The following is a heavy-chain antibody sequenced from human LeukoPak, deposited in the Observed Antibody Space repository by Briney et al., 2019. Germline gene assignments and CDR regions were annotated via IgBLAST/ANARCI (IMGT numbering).Heavy chain of an antibody. CDR2: IFYSGTT. CDR3: ARLGVRGVITN. V-gene: IGHV4-59*11. CDR1: GGSISSHF. J-gene: IGHJ4*02. D-gene: IGHD3-10*01. Sequence: SETLSLTCTVSGGSISSHFWSWIRQPPGKGLEWIGYIFYSGTTKYNPSLRSRVTISADTSKNQFSLKLSSVTAADTAVYYCARLGVRGVITNWGQGTLVTVSS.